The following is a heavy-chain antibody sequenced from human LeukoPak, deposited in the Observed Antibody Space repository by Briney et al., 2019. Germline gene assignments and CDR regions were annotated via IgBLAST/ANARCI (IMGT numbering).Heavy chain of an antibody. J-gene: IGHJ5*02. V-gene: IGHV4-39*01. CDR1: GVSISSSNSY. CDR3: AKGGERFGSGSYNWFDP. Sequence: SETLSLTCTVSGVSISSSNSYWGWIRQPPGKGLEWIGSIYYSGNTYYNASLKSQVSISIDTSKNQFSLRLTSVTAADTAVYYCAKGGERFGSGSYNWFDPWGRGILVTVSS. CDR2: IYYSGNT. D-gene: IGHD3-10*01.